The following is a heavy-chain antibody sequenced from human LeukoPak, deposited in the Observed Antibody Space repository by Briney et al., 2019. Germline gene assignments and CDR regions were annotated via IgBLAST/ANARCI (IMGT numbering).Heavy chain of an antibody. CDR1: GGSISSYY. CDR2: IYYSGST. V-gene: IGHV4-59*01. Sequence: PSGTLSLTCTVSGGSISSYYWSWIRQPPGKGLEWIGYIYYSGSTNYNPSLKSRVPISVDTSKHQFSLKLSSVTAADTAVYYCARGGALRLRYFDWFPSPGGMDVWGQGTTVTVSS. CDR3: ARGGALRLRYFDWFPSPGGMDV. J-gene: IGHJ6*02. D-gene: IGHD3-9*01.